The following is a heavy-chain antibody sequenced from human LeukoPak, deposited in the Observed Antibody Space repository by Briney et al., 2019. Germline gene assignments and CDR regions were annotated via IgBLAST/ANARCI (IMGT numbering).Heavy chain of an antibody. CDR1: GYTFTSYY. J-gene: IGHJ3*02. CDR3: ASSRYFDWLSYAFDI. Sequence: GASVKVSCKASGYTFTSYYMHWVRQAPGQGLEWMGIINPSGGSTSYAQKFQGRVTMTRDMSTSTVYMELSSLRSEDTAVYYCASSRYFDWLSYAFDIWGQGTMVTVSS. D-gene: IGHD3-9*01. V-gene: IGHV1-46*01. CDR2: INPSGGST.